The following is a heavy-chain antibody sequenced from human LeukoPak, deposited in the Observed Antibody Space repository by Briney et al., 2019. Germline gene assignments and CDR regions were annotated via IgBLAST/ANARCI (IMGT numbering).Heavy chain of an antibody. CDR3: ARGEGIYFDY. J-gene: IGHJ4*02. V-gene: IGHV4-4*07. CDR2: ISTSGNT. CDR1: GGSISSYY. Sequence: SETLSLTCTVSGGSISSYYWTLIRQPAGKGLEWIGRISTSGNTNYTPSLKSRVTMSVDTSRNQFSLKLTSVTAADAAVYYCARGEGIYFDYWGQGALVTVSS.